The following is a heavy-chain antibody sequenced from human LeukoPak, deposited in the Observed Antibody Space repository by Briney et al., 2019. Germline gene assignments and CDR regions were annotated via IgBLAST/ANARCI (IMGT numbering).Heavy chain of an antibody. D-gene: IGHD3-16*01. CDR3: GRGLPYPRDSFDI. V-gene: IGHV3-74*01. J-gene: IGHJ3*02. CDR2: INSDGSST. Sequence: PGGSLRLSCAASGFTFSNYWMHWVRQAPGKGLVWVSRINSDGSSTSYADSVKGRFTISRDNARNTLYLQMNSLRAEDTAVYYCGRGLPYPRDSFDIWGQGTMVTVSS. CDR1: GFTFSNYW.